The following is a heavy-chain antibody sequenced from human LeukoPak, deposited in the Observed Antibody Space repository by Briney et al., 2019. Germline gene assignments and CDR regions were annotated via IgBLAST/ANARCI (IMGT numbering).Heavy chain of an antibody. V-gene: IGHV3-23*01. CDR3: TRRRGNQQPIDY. J-gene: IGHJ4*02. Sequence: GGSLRLSCAASGFTFSSYAMSWVRQAPGKGLEWVSAISGGGIGVYYADSLKGRFTISRDDSKNTLYLQMNSLRAEDTAVYYCTRRRGNQQPIDYWGQGTLVTVSS. CDR2: ISGGGIGV. CDR1: GFTFSSYA. D-gene: IGHD2-2*01.